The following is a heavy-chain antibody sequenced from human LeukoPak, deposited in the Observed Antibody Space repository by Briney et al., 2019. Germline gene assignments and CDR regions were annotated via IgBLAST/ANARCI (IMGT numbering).Heavy chain of an antibody. D-gene: IGHD2-2*01. V-gene: IGHV3-48*03. J-gene: IGHJ5*02. CDR2: ISSSGSTI. CDR1: GFTFSSYE. CDR3: ARDPRYCSSTSCHQA. Sequence: PGGSLRLSCAASGFTFSSYEMNWVRQAPGKGLEWVSYISSSGSTIYYADSVKGRFTISRDNAKNSLYLQMNSLRAEDTAVYYCARDPRYCSSTSCHQAWGQGTLVTVSS.